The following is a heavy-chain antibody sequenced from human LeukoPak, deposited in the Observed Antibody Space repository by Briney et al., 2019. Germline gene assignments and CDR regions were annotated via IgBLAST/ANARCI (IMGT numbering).Heavy chain of an antibody. J-gene: IGHJ3*02. V-gene: IGHV5-51*01. Sequence: GASLKIPCKGSGYSFTSYWIGWVRPMPGKGLEWMGIIYPGDSDTRYSPSFQGQVTISADKSISTAYLQWSSLKASDTAMYYCARSLRGAYYYDSSGYESGFDIWGQGTMVTVSS. CDR1: GYSFTSYW. CDR3: ARSLRGAYYYDSSGYESGFDI. D-gene: IGHD3-22*01. CDR2: IYPGDSDT.